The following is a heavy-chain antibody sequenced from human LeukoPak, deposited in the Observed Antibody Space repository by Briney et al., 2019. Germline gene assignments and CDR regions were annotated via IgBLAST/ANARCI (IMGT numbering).Heavy chain of an antibody. CDR1: GGSISSSRYY. Sequence: SETLSLTCTVSGGSISSSRYYWGWIRQPPGKGLEWLGTIYYSGTTYYNPSLKSRVTISVDTSKNQFSLKLSSVTAADTAVYYCARGPTLKYFHHWGQGTLVTVSS. CDR3: ARGPTLKYFHH. V-gene: IGHV4-39*01. CDR2: IYYSGTT. J-gene: IGHJ1*01.